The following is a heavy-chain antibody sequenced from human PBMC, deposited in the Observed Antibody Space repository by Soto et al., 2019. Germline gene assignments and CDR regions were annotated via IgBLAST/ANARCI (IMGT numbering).Heavy chain of an antibody. J-gene: IGHJ4*02. D-gene: IGHD6-19*01. Sequence: QLQLQESGPGLVKPSETLSLTCTVSGGSITRNTPYLGWIRQSPGKGLEWIGKILYSGSTHYNPSFQRRFTGSVEMSKNPFPLKLSSVTASDTAVYYCARLGSSGWYHGSYLAYWGPGNLVTVSS. CDR1: GGSITRNTPY. V-gene: IGHV4-39*01. CDR2: ILYSGST. CDR3: ARLGSSGWYHGSYLAY.